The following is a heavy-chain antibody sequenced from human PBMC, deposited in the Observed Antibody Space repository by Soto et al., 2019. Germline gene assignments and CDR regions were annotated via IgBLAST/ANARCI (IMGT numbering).Heavy chain of an antibody. D-gene: IGHD6-6*01. CDR3: ARIHRYTPSIAVDRGP. V-gene: IGHV2-26*01. CDR2: IFSNDEK. Sequence: QVTLKESGPVLVKPTETLTLTCTVSGFSLSNARMGVSWIRQPPGKALEWLAHIFSNDEKSYSTSLKSRLTISKDTSKSQVVLTMTNMDPVDTATYCCARIHRYTPSIAVDRGPWGQGTLVTVSS. J-gene: IGHJ5*02. CDR1: GFSLSNARMG.